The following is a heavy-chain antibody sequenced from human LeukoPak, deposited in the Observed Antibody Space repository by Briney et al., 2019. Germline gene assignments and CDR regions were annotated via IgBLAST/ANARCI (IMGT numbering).Heavy chain of an antibody. CDR3: ARDIRFDY. CDR1: GGSISSHY. Sequence: SENLSLTCTVSGGSISSHYWSWIRQPPGKGLEWIGYIYYSGSTNYNPSLKSRVTISVDTSKNQFSLKLSSVTAADTAVYYCARDIRFDYWGQGTLVTVSS. CDR2: IYYSGST. V-gene: IGHV4-59*11. J-gene: IGHJ4*02.